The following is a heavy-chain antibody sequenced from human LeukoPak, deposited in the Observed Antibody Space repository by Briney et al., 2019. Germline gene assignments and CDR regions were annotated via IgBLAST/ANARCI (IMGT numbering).Heavy chain of an antibody. CDR2: ISGSGYYS. Sequence: SGGSLRLSCAASGFIFSSYGMHWVRQAPGKGLEWVSVISGSGYYSYYADSVKGRFTVSRDNSKTTLYLQMNSLRADDTVVYYCAKGGPTGSNYFDFWGQGTLVTVSS. J-gene: IGHJ4*02. V-gene: IGHV3-23*01. CDR1: GFIFSSYG. CDR3: AKGGPTGSNYFDF. D-gene: IGHD1-26*01.